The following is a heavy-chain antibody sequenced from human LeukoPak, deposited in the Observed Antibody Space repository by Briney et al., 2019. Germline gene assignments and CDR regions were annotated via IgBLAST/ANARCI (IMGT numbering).Heavy chain of an antibody. V-gene: IGHV4-59*08. J-gene: IGHJ2*01. D-gene: IGHD3-10*01. Sequence: SETLSLTCTVSGGSISSYYWSWIRQPPGKGLEWIGYIYYSGGTNYNPSLKSRVTISVDTSKNQFSLKLSSVTAADTAVYYCAGLYYGSGTSYWYFDLWGRGTLATVSS. CDR2: IYYSGGT. CDR1: GGSISSYY. CDR3: AGLYYGSGTSYWYFDL.